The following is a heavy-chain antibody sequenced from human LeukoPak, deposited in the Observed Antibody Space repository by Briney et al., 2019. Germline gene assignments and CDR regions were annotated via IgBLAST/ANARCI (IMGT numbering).Heavy chain of an antibody. V-gene: IGHV4-39*01. CDR1: GGSISSSSYY. CDR2: IYYSGST. J-gene: IGHJ4*02. D-gene: IGHD2-2*02. Sequence: PSETLSLTCTVSGGSISSSSYYWGWIRQPPGKGLEWIGSIYYSGSTYYNPSLKSRVTISVDTSKNQFSLKLSSVTAADTAVYYCASLYCSSTSCYRGGGLLSDYWGQGTLVTVSS. CDR3: ASLYCSSTSCYRGGGLLSDY.